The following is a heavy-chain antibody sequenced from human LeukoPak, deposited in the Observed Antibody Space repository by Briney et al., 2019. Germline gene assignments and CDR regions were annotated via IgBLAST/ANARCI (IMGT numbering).Heavy chain of an antibody. Sequence: GGSLRLSCAASGFTFSSYAMSWVRQAPGKGLEWVSAISGSGGSTYYADSVKGRFTISRDNAKNSLYLQMNSLRAEDTAVYYCARFGVNYYYYGMDVWGQGTTVTVSS. J-gene: IGHJ6*02. D-gene: IGHD3-3*01. CDR1: GFTFSSYA. V-gene: IGHV3-23*01. CDR2: ISGSGGST. CDR3: ARFGVNYYYYGMDV.